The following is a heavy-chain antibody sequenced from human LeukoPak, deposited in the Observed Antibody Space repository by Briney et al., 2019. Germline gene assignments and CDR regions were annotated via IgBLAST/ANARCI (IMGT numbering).Heavy chain of an antibody. J-gene: IGHJ3*02. CDR3: ARVYCSGGSCYGGAFDI. CDR1: GYTFTSYY. Sequence: ASVKVSCKASGYTFTSYYMHWVRQAPGQGLEWMGIINPSGGSTSYAQKFQGRVTMTRDTSTSTGYMELSSLRSEDTAVYYCARVYCSGGSCYGGAFDIWGQGTMVTVSS. V-gene: IGHV1-46*01. D-gene: IGHD2-15*01. CDR2: INPSGGST.